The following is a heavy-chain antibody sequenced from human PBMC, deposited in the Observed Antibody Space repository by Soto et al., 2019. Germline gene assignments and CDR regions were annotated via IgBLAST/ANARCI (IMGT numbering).Heavy chain of an antibody. Sequence: EVQLLESGGGLVQPGGSLRLSCAVSGFTFAGYVMSWVRQAPGKGLEWVSLISDSGGSTYYADSVKGRFTISRDNSTTTMNLKMTGLTVEDTAVYYCAKGALSQWLPIDYWGQANLVTASS. CDR1: GFTFAGYV. CDR3: AKGALSQWLPIDY. V-gene: IGHV3-23*01. D-gene: IGHD6-19*01. CDR2: ISDSGGST. J-gene: IGHJ4*02.